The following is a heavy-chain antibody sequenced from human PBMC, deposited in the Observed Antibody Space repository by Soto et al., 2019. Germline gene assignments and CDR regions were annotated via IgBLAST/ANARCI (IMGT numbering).Heavy chain of an antibody. J-gene: IGHJ6*04. CDR3: ARAGGRDG. CDR2: ISYDGSNK. CDR1: GFTFSSYA. D-gene: IGHD3-10*01. Sequence: GGSLRLSCSASGFTFSSYAIHWVRQAPGKGLEWVAVISYDGSNKYYADSVKGRFTISRDISKNTLYLQMNSLRAEDTAVYYCARAGGRDGWGKGTTVTVSS. V-gene: IGHV3-30-3*01.